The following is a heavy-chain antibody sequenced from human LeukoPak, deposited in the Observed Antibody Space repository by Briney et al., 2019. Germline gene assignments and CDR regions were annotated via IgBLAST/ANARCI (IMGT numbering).Heavy chain of an antibody. CDR1: GLTFSAYW. Sequence: PGGSLRLSCAPSGLTFSAYWMTWVRQAPGKGLEWVANIKQDGSEKNYVDSVKGRFTISRDNAKNSVYLQMNSLRVDDTAVYYCARDLQHSSFTWSLPGSTWGQGTLVTVSS. D-gene: IGHD3-22*01. J-gene: IGHJ5*02. V-gene: IGHV3-7*04. CDR2: IKQDGSEK. CDR3: ARDLQHSSFTWSLPGST.